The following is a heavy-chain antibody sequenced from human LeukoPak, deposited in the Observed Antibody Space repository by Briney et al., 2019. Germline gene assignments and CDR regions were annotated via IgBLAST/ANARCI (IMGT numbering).Heavy chain of an antibody. J-gene: IGHJ4*02. CDR2: ISGSGGST. CDR3: AKDGGYCSSTSCYVYFDY. Sequence: GGSLRLSCAASGFTFSRYAMSWVRQAPGKGLEWVSAISGSGGSTYYADSVKGRFTISRDNSKNTLYLQMNSLRAEDTAVYYCAKDGGYCSSTSCYVYFDYWGQGTLVTVSS. CDR1: GFTFSRYA. V-gene: IGHV3-23*01. D-gene: IGHD2-2*01.